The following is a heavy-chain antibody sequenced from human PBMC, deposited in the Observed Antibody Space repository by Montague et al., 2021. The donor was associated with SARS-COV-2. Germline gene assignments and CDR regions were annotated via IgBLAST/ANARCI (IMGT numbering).Heavy chain of an antibody. CDR2: LNPNGGTT. V-gene: IGHV1-46*01. CDR1: GYTFSIYY. Sequence: SVKVSCKASGYTFSIYYMHWLRQAPGQGLEWMAILNPNGGTTNYAQKFQDRLTVTRDTSTSTLYMELSSLRSEDTTVYYCARVSTGGMDVWGQGTTVTVSS. D-gene: IGHD3-10*01. CDR3: ARVSTGGMDV. J-gene: IGHJ6*02.